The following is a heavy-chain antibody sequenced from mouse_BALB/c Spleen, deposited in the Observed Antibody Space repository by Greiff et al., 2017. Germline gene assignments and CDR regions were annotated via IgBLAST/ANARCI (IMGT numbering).Heavy chain of an antibody. Sequence: EVMLVESGGGLVQPGGSLKLSCAASGFTFSSYGMSWVRQTPDKRLELVATINSNGGSTYYPDSVKGRFTISRDNAKNTLYLQMSSLKSEDTAMYYCARRLLRLLDYWGQGTTRTVSS. J-gene: IGHJ2*01. D-gene: IGHD1-2*01. V-gene: IGHV5-6-3*01. CDR2: INSNGGST. CDR3: ARRLLRLLDY. CDR1: GFTFSSYG.